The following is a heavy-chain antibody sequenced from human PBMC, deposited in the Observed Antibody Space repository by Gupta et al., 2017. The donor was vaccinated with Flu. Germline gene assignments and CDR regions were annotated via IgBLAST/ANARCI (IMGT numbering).Heavy chain of an antibody. Sequence: YGAASGFTFSSYSMNWVRQAPGKGLEWVSAISSSSSYIYYADSVKGRFTISRDNAKNSLYLQMNSLRAEDTALYFCAREEGEGIGARLGYWGQG. CDR3: AREEGEGIGARLGY. CDR2: ISSSSSYI. D-gene: IGHD6-13*01. V-gene: IGHV3-21*01. CDR1: GFTFSSYS. J-gene: IGHJ4*02.